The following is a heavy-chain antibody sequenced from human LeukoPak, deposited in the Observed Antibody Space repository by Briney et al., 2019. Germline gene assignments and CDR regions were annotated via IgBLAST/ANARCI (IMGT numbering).Heavy chain of an antibody. Sequence: KTSETLSLTCTVSGGSISSYYWSWIRQPPGKGLEWIGYIYYSGSTNYNPSLKSRVTISVDTSKNQFSLKLSSVTAADTAVYYCARGRYGDSFDYWGQGTLVTVSS. D-gene: IGHD4-17*01. J-gene: IGHJ4*02. CDR2: IYYSGST. CDR1: GGSISSYY. V-gene: IGHV4-59*12. CDR3: ARGRYGDSFDY.